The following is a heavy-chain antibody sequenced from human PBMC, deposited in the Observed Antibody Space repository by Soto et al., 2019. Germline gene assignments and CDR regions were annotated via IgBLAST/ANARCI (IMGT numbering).Heavy chain of an antibody. Sequence: GESLKISYKASGYSFASYWSGWVHQTPGKGLEWMGIISPGDSATKYRPSFQGQVIISADTSITTDYLQWNSLAAADAAIYYCARKYFEGNNSYSLSFYYLGQRT. D-gene: IGHD3-9*01. V-gene: IGHV5-51*07. CDR3: ARKYFEGNNSYSLSFYY. CDR1: GYSFASYW. CDR2: ISPGDSAT. J-gene: IGHJ4*01.